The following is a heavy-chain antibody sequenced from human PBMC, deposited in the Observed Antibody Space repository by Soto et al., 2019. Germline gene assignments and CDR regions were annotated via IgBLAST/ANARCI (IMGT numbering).Heavy chain of an antibody. V-gene: IGHV3-30-3*01. CDR2: ISYDGSNK. CDR3: ARDRAGELWFGELCLYY. D-gene: IGHD3-10*01. Sequence: QVQLVESGGGAVQPGRSLRLSCAASGFTFSSYAMHWVRQAPGKGLEWVAVISYDGSNKYYADSVKGRFTISRDNSKNTLYLQMNSLRAEDTAVYYCARDRAGELWFGELCLYYWGQGTLVTVSS. CDR1: GFTFSSYA. J-gene: IGHJ4*02.